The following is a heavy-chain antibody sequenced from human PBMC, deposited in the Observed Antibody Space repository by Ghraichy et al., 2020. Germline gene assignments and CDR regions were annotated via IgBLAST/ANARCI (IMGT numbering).Heavy chain of an antibody. V-gene: IGHV3-30*02. J-gene: IGHJ4*02. CDR3: AKEAGYSYAIGY. CDR1: GFTFSSYG. CDR2: IRYDGSNK. D-gene: IGHD5-18*01. Sequence: GGSLRLSCAASGFTFSSYGMHWVRQAPGKGLEWVAFIRYDGSNKYYADSVKGRFTISRDNSKNTLYLQMNSLRAEDTAVYYCAKEAGYSYAIGYWGQGTLVTVSS.